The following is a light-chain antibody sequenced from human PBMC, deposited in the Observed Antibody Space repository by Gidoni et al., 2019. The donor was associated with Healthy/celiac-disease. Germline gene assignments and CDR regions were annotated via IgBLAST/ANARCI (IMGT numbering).Light chain of an antibody. CDR3: QQYYSTPPYT. Sequence: DIVMTQSPDSLAVSLGERATINCKSSQSVLYSSNNKNYLAWYPQKPGQPPQLLIYWASTRESGVPDRFSGSGSGTDFTLTISSLQAEDVAVYYCQQYYSTPPYTFGQGTKLEIK. V-gene: IGKV4-1*01. J-gene: IGKJ2*01. CDR1: QSVLYSSNNKNY. CDR2: WAS.